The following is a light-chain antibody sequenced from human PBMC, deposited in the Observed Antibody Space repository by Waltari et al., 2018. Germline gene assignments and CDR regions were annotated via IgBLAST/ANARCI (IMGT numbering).Light chain of an antibody. CDR3: QQRRSWPLT. J-gene: IGKJ4*01. V-gene: IGKV3-11*01. Sequence: EILLTQSPATLSLSPGERATPSCRASHSVDWYLAWYQQRPGQPPRLLIYYTSNRAPGIPARFSGSGSDTDFTLTISSLEPEDFAVYYCQQRRSWPLTFGGGTKVEIE. CDR1: HSVDWY. CDR2: YTS.